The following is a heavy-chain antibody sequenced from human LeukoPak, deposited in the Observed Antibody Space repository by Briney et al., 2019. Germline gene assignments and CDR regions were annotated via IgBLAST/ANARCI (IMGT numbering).Heavy chain of an antibody. CDR3: ARLGFGSYSPGGFDP. CDR1: GYPFTNYG. D-gene: IGHD1-26*01. Sequence: GESLNISCKASGYPFTNYGIGWVRQLPGKGLEWMGIIFPVDSATTFRPSFQGQVTISVDKSITTAYLQWSSLKASDTAMYYCARLGFGSYSPGGFDPWGQGTLVTVSS. J-gene: IGHJ5*02. CDR2: IFPVDSAT. V-gene: IGHV5-51*01.